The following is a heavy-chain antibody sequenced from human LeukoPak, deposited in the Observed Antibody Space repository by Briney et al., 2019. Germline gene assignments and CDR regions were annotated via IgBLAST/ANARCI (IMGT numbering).Heavy chain of an antibody. V-gene: IGHV3-21*01. CDR1: GFTFSSYG. J-gene: IGHJ4*02. D-gene: IGHD2-15*01. CDR3: ARDRGGGGDY. Sequence: GGSLRLSCAASGFTFSSYGMNWVRQAPGKGLEWVSSISSSSSYIYYADSVKGRFTISRDNAKNSLYLQMNSLRAEDTAVYYCARDRGGGGDYWGQGTLVTVSS. CDR2: ISSSSSYI.